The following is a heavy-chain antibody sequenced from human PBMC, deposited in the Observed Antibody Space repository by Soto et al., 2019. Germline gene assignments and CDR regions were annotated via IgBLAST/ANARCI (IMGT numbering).Heavy chain of an antibody. V-gene: IGHV1-69*12. CDR1: GGTFSSYA. CDR3: AGNKGTGFGTDY. J-gene: IGHJ4*02. CDR2: IIPIFGTA. Sequence: QVQLVQSGAEVKKPGSSVKVSCKASGGTFSSYAISWVRQAPGQGLEWMGGIIPIFGTANYAQKFQGRDTIPAEGSTGPASRDQSSLRSEDTAVYYCAGNKGTGFGTDYWGKGTLVTVAS. D-gene: IGHD3-10*01.